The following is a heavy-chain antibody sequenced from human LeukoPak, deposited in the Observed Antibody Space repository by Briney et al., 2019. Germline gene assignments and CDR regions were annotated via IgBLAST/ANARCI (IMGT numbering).Heavy chain of an antibody. CDR2: IWSDGSNK. V-gene: IGHV3-33*01. D-gene: IGHD5-12*01. Sequence: GGSLRLSCAASGFTFSTYAMHWVRQAPGKGLEWVAAIWSDGSNKYYADSVKGRFTISRDNSKNTLYLQMNSLRAEDTAVYYCVANFDYWGQGTLVTVSS. J-gene: IGHJ4*02. CDR1: GFTFSTYA. CDR3: VANFDY.